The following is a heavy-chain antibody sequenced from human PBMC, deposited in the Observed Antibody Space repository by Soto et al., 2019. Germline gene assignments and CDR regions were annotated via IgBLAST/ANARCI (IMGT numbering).Heavy chain of an antibody. Sequence: QVQLVESGGGVVQPGRSLRLSCAASGFTFSSSTVHWVRQAPGKGLEWVALISYDGTNKYYADSVEGRFTISRDNSKNTRYLQMNGLRAEDTAMYYCVRDNGGDFDYWGQGTLVTVSS. D-gene: IGHD3-16*01. CDR2: ISYDGTNK. CDR3: VRDNGGDFDY. CDR1: GFTFSSST. V-gene: IGHV3-30-3*01. J-gene: IGHJ4*02.